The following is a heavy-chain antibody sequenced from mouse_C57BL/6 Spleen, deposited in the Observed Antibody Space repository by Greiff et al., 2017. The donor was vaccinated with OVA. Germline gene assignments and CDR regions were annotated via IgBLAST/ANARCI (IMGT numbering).Heavy chain of an antibody. CDR2: ISSGSSTI. V-gene: IGHV5-17*01. Sequence: EVQLQESGGGLVKPGGSLKLSCAASGFTFSDYGMHWVRQAPEKGLEWVAYISSGSSTIYYADTVKGRFTISRDNAKNTLFLQMTSLRSDDTAMYYCARGTLTGYFDYWGQGTTLTVSS. CDR3: ARGTLTGYFDY. CDR1: GFTFSDYG. J-gene: IGHJ2*01. D-gene: IGHD1-1*01.